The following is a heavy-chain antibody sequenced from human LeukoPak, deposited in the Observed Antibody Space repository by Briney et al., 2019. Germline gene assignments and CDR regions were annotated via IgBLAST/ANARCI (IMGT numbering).Heavy chain of an antibody. CDR2: INHSGST. Sequence: SETLSLTCAVYGGSFSVYYWSWIRQPPGKGLEWIGEINHSGSTNYNPSLKSRVTISVDTSKNQFSLKLSSVTAADTALYYCARGYPPDTWYSSSWLDYWGQGTLVTVSS. J-gene: IGHJ4*02. D-gene: IGHD6-13*01. CDR3: ARGYPPDTWYSSSWLDY. V-gene: IGHV4-34*01. CDR1: GGSFSVYY.